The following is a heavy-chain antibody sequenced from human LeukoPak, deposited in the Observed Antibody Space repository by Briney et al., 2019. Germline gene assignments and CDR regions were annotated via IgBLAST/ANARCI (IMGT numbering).Heavy chain of an antibody. CDR3: ARVQSGSYIYLFDY. J-gene: IGHJ4*02. D-gene: IGHD1-26*01. Sequence: PSETLSLTCTVSGGSISSSSYYWGWIRQPPGKGLEWIGSIYYSGSTYYNPSLKSRVTISVDTSKNQFSLKLSSVTAADTAVYYCARVQSGSYIYLFDYWGQGTLVTVSS. CDR1: GGSISSSSYY. V-gene: IGHV4-39*07. CDR2: IYYSGST.